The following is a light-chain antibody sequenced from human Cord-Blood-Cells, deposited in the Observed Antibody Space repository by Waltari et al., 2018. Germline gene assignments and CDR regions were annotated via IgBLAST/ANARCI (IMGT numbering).Light chain of an antibody. CDR2: DAS. CDR3: QQYDNLIT. V-gene: IGKV1-33*01. J-gene: IGKJ5*01. CDR1: QDISNY. Sequence: DIQMTQSPSSLSASVADRVTITCQASQDISNYLNWYQQKPGKAPKFLIYDASNLETGVPSRFSGSGSGTDFTFTISSLQPEDIATYYCQQYDNLITFGQGTRLEIK.